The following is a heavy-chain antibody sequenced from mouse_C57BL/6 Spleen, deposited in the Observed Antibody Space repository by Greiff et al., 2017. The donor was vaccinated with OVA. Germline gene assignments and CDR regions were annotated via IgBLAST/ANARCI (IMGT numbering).Heavy chain of an antibody. Sequence: EVMLVESGGGLVKPGGSLKLSCAASGFTFSDYGMHWVRQAPEKGLEWVAYISRGSSTIYYADTVKGRVTISRDKAKNTLFLQLTVLRAEDTAMYYCARVGAMDYWGQGTSVTVSS. CDR2: ISRGSSTI. V-gene: IGHV5-17*01. CDR1: GFTFSDYG. J-gene: IGHJ4*01. CDR3: ARVGAMDY.